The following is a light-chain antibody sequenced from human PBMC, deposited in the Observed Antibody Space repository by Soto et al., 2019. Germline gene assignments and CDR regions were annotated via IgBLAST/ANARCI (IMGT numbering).Light chain of an antibody. J-gene: IGKJ2*01. Sequence: EIVMTHSPATLSVSPGDRATLSCRASQSVSSNLAWYQQKPGQAPRLLIDGASTRTTGIPARFSGSGSGTEFTLTISCLRSEDLAVYYCQQCYSWPYTFGQGTKLEIK. CDR1: QSVSSN. CDR3: QQCYSWPYT. V-gene: IGKV3-15*01. CDR2: GAS.